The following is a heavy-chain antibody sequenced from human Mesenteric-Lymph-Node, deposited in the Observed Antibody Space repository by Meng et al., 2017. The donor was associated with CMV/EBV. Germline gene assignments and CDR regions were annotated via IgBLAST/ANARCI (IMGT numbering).Heavy chain of an antibody. Sequence: SETLSLTCIVSDGSISRSDYYWGWIRQPPGRGLEWIGSIFYSGGTYYNPSLKSRVTISVDTSKNQFSLKLSSVTAADTAVYYCAREATVVNLGSPDHWGQGTLVTVSS. CDR2: IFYSGGT. D-gene: IGHD4-23*01. V-gene: IGHV4-39*07. CDR3: AREATVVNLGSPDH. CDR1: DGSISRSDYY. J-gene: IGHJ4*02.